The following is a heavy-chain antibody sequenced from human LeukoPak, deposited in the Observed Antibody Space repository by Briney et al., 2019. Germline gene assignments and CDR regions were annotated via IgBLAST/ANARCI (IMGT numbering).Heavy chain of an antibody. Sequence: HPGGSLRLSCAASGFTFSSYWMTWIRQAPGKGLEWVANIKQDGSDKYYVDSVKGRFTISRDNAKNSLYLQMSSLRAEDTAVYYCAKVLPQYSDNWPDYHMDVWGKGTTVTVSS. CDR3: AKVLPQYSDNWPDYHMDV. D-gene: IGHD1-1*01. CDR1: GFTFSSYW. J-gene: IGHJ6*03. CDR2: IKQDGSDK. V-gene: IGHV3-7*01.